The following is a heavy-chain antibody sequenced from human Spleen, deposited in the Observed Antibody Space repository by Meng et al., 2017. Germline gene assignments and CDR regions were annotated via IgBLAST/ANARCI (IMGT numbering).Heavy chain of an antibody. V-gene: IGHV1-69*13. Sequence: SVKVSCKAPGGTFNSYAISWVRQAPGQGLEWMGGIIPIFGTANYAQKFQGRVTITADESTSTAYMELSSLRSEDTAVYYCARKAGNCISTTCYSLDYWGQGTLVTVSS. CDR2: IIPIFGTA. J-gene: IGHJ4*02. CDR1: GGTFNSYA. CDR3: ARKAGNCISTTCYSLDY. D-gene: IGHD2-2*01.